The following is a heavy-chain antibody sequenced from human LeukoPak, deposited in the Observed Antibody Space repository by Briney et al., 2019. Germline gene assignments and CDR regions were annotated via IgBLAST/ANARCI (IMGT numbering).Heavy chain of an antibody. CDR2: VNHSGST. CDR1: GSSFSGYY. CDR3: AREPGWTIAARPFDY. D-gene: IGHD6-6*01. V-gene: IGHV4-34*01. J-gene: IGHJ4*02. Sequence: PSETLSLTCGVYGSSFSGYYWSWIRQPPGKGLEWIGEVNHSGSTNYNASLKSRVTISVDTSRKRFSLKLSSVTAADSAMYYCAREPGWTIAARPFDYCGQGTLVTVSS.